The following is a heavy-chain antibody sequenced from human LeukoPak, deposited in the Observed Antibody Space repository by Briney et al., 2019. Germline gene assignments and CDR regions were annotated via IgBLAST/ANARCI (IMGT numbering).Heavy chain of an antibody. D-gene: IGHD3-3*01. Sequence: SETLSLTCAVSGGSFSGYYWSWIRQPPGKGLEWIGEINHSGSTNYNPFLKSRVTISVDTSKNQFSLKLSSVTAADTAVYYCASSGFWSGYKPLDYWGQGTLVTVSS. J-gene: IGHJ4*02. CDR1: GGSFSGYY. CDR2: INHSGST. V-gene: IGHV4-34*01. CDR3: ASSGFWSGYKPLDY.